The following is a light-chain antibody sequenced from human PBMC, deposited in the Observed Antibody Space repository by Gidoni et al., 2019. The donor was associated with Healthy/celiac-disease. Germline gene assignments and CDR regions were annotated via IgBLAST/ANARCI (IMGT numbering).Light chain of an antibody. Sequence: EIVLTQSPGTLSLSQGERATLSCRASQSVSSSYLAWYQQKPGQDPRLLIYGASSRATGIPDRFSGSGSGTDVTLTISRLEPEDFAVYYCQQYGSSPLTFGGGTKVEIK. V-gene: IGKV3-20*01. J-gene: IGKJ4*01. CDR3: QQYGSSPLT. CDR2: GAS. CDR1: QSVSSSY.